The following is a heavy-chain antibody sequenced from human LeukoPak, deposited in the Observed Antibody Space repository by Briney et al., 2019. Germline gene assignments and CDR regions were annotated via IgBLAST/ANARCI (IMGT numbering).Heavy chain of an antibody. CDR1: GFTFSSYA. J-gene: IGHJ3*01. CDR2: ISGSGGRT. V-gene: IGHV3-23*01. D-gene: IGHD4-17*01. Sequence: GGSLRLSCAASGFTFSSYAMSWVRQAPGKGLEWVSTISGSGGRTYYTDSVKGRFTISRDNSKNTLFLQMNSLRAEDTAIYYCAKHQQIYGDSLMDVWGQGTMVSVSS. CDR3: AKHQQIYGDSLMDV.